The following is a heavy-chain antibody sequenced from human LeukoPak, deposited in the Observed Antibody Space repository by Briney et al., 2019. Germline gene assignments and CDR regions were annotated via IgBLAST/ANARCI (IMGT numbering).Heavy chain of an antibody. Sequence: GRSLRLSCTASGFSFGDYAINWVRQPPGKGLEWVGLIRSEIYGGTAVYAASVGGRFTVSRDDPTTTAYLQMNSLKTEDTAVYFCTRGDTVPNAKYYSDSWGQGTLVTVSS. CDR3: TRGDTVPNAKYYSDS. D-gene: IGHD2-8*01. J-gene: IGHJ4*02. V-gene: IGHV3-49*04. CDR1: GFSFGDYA. CDR2: IRSEIYGGTA.